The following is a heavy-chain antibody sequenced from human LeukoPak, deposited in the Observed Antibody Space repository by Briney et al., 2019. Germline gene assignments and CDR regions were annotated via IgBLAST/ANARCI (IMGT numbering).Heavy chain of an antibody. D-gene: IGHD6-6*01. V-gene: IGHV3-21*05. J-gene: IGHJ4*02. CDR2: ISYTYSDI. CDR3: ASGSSSVGY. CDR1: GFTFSSYW. Sequence: GGSLRLSCAASGFTFSSYWMNWDRQTPGKGLEWISYISYTYSDIYYADSVRGRFTISRDNAKNSLYLQMNNLRAEDTAVYYCASGSSSVGYWGQGTRVTVSS.